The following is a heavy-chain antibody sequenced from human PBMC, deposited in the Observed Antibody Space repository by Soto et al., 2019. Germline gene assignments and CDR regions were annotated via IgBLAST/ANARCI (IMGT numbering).Heavy chain of an antibody. CDR2: IKDNAQGGTA. CDR1: GFAFTDAW. J-gene: IGHJ4*02. D-gene: IGHD3-3*01. CDR3: TRRPRPGEGGVGRRDL. V-gene: IGHV3-15*07. Sequence: EVKMVESGGGLVEPGGSLRLSCAASGFAFTDAWMNWVRQAPGTGLEWVGRIKDNAQGGTAEYAAPVKDRFIMSRDDSKYTLYLQMSGLQTEDTGIYYCTRRPRPGEGGVGRRDLWGWGNLVAVSS.